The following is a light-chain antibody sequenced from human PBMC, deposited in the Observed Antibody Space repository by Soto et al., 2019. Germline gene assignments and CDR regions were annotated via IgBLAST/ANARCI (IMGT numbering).Light chain of an antibody. Sequence: EIVLTQFPGTLSLSPGERATLSCTASQTVSNNYLAWYQQKVVQSPRLLISGVSNRDAGITERFTAGGSGTDFTLSISRLEAEDVAVYYGQQYRRSPYTFGQGTKLESK. V-gene: IGKV3-20*01. CDR1: QTVSNNY. J-gene: IGKJ2*01. CDR3: QQYRRSPYT. CDR2: GVS.